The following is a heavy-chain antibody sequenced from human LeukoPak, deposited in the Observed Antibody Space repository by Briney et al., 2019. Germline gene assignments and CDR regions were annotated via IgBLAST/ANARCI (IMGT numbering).Heavy chain of an antibody. CDR2: IYYSGST. J-gene: IGHJ3*02. V-gene: IGHV4-59*01. Sequence: PSETLSLTCIVSGGSISSYYWNWIRQPPGKGLEWIGYIYYSGSTNYNPSLKGRVTISVDTSKNQFSLKVSSVTAADTAVYYCARGYYYPPDAFDIWGQGTMVTVSS. CDR1: GGSISSYY. D-gene: IGHD3-22*01. CDR3: ARGYYYPPDAFDI.